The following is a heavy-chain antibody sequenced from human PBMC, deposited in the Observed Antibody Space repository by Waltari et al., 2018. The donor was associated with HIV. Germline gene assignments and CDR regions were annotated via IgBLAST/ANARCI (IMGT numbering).Heavy chain of an antibody. V-gene: IGHV3-33*01. J-gene: IGHJ6*02. CDR2: IWYDGSKK. Sequence: QVQLVESGGGVVQPGRSLRLSCAVSGFTFSSYGMHWVRQAPGKGLEWVAVIWYDGSKKYYVDSVKGRFTISRDNSKNTLYLQMNSLRDEDTAVYYCARGVHDFYYGMDVWGQGTSVTVSS. CDR3: ARGVHDFYYGMDV. CDR1: GFTFSSYG.